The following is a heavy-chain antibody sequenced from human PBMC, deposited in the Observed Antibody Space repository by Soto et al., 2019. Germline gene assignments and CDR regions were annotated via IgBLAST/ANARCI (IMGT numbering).Heavy chain of an antibody. J-gene: IGHJ5*02. CDR3: ALDYYGSGSYQWFDP. V-gene: IGHV4-34*01. D-gene: IGHD3-10*01. Sequence: QVQLQQWGAGLLKPSETLSLTCAVYGGSFSGYYWSWIRQPPGKGLEWIGEINHSGSTNYNPSLKSRVTISVDTSKNQFSLKLSSVTAADTAVYYCALDYYGSGSYQWFDPWGQGTLVTVSS. CDR1: GGSFSGYY. CDR2: INHSGST.